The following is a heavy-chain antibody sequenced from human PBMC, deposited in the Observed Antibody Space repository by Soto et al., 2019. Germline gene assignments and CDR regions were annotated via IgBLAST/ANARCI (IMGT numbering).Heavy chain of an antibody. J-gene: IGHJ6*03. D-gene: IGHD3-9*01. V-gene: IGHV3-23*01. CDR2: ISGSGGST. CDR3: AKDFYDILTPHYYYYYYMDV. Sequence: GGSLRLSCAASGFPFISYAMSWVRQAPGKGLGGFSAISGSGGSTYYADSVKGRFTISRDNSKNTLYLQMNSLRAEDTAVYYCAKDFYDILTPHYYYYYYMDVWGKGTTVTVSS. CDR1: GFPFISYA.